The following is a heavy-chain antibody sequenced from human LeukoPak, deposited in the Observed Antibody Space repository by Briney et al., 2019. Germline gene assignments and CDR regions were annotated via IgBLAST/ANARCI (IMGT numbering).Heavy chain of an antibody. V-gene: IGHV4-59*01. Sequence: SEILSLTCTVSGGSISSYYWSWIRQPPGKGLEWIGYTYYSGSTNYNPSLKSRVTISVDTSKNQFSLKLSSVTAADTAVYYCARIQSRSGSYYNTWYFDYWGQGTLVTVSS. CDR3: ARIQSRSGSYYNTWYFDY. D-gene: IGHD3-10*01. CDR2: TYYSGST. J-gene: IGHJ4*02. CDR1: GGSISSYY.